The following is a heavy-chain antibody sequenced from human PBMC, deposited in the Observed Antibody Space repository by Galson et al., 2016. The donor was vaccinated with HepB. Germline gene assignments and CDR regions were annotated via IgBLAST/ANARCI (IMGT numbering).Heavy chain of an antibody. CDR2: INWNGETI. J-gene: IGHJ4*02. D-gene: IGHD3-16*01. V-gene: IGHV3-9*01. CDR3: VKDTTKGWGSEGY. CDR1: GFSFGDYS. Sequence: SLRLSCAASGFSFGDYSMNWVRQVPGKGLEWVSRINWNGETIDYADSVKGRFTISRDNAKNSLYLHMNSLRVEDTAMYFCVKDTTKGWGSEGYWGQGTLVTVSS.